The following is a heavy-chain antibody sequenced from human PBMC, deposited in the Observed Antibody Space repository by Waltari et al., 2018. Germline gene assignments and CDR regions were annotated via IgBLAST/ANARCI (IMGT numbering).Heavy chain of an antibody. CDR3: AKLRHPPNQLLYPPPFDY. V-gene: IGHV3-23*01. Sequence: EVQLLESGGGLVQPGGSLRLSCAASGFTFSSYAMSWVRQGSGEGLEWVSAISGSGGSTYYADSVKGRFTISRDNSKNTLYLQMNSLRAEDTAVYYCAKLRHPPNQLLYPPPFDYWGQGTLVTVSS. J-gene: IGHJ4*02. CDR1: GFTFSSYA. D-gene: IGHD2-2*02. CDR2: ISGSGGST.